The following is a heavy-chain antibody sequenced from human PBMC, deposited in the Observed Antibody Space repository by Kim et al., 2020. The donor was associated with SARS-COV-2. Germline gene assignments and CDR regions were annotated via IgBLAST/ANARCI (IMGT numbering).Heavy chain of an antibody. CDR3: ASIDYYGSGSYAFDI. CDR1: GGSFSGYY. D-gene: IGHD3-10*01. J-gene: IGHJ3*02. CDR2: INHSGST. V-gene: IGHV4-34*01. Sequence: SETPSLTCAVYGGSFSGYYWSWIRQPPGKGLEWIGEINHSGSTNYNPSLKSRVTISVDTSKNQFSLKLSSVTAADTAVYYCASIDYYGSGSYAFDIWGQGTMVTVSS.